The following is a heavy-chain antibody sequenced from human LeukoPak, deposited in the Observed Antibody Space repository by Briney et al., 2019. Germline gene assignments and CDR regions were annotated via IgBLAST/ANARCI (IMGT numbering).Heavy chain of an antibody. Sequence: PSQTLSLTCTVSGASLSSGDYYWSWLRQPPGKGLEWIGHIYHSGSAYCNPSLKTRVTISVDTSKNQFSLKLSSVTAADTAVYYCARVGSGSFDYWGQGTLVTVSS. J-gene: IGHJ4*02. CDR2: IYHSGSA. V-gene: IGHV4-30-4*01. CDR3: ARVGSGSFDY. CDR1: GASLSSGDYY. D-gene: IGHD6-19*01.